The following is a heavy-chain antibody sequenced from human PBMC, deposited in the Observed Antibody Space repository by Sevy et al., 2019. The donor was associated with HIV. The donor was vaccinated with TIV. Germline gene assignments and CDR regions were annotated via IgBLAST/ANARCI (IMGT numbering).Heavy chain of an antibody. J-gene: IGHJ4*02. CDR1: GFSFNTYT. D-gene: IGHD3-22*01. CDR2: FSSDSYYI. CDR3: ARDPSDDSSDYSCFES. Sequence: GGSLRLSCATSGFSFNTYTMNWVRQAPGKGLEWVSSFSSDSYYINYADSLKGRFTISRDNAKNSLYLQMNSLRVEDTAVYYCARDPSDDSSDYSCFESWGQGTLVTVSS. V-gene: IGHV3-21*01.